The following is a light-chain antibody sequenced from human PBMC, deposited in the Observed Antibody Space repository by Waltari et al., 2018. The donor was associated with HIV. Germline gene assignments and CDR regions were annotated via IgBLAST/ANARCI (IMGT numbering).Light chain of an antibody. J-gene: IGKJ5*01. V-gene: IGKV2-28*01. CDR3: MQALHTPFM. Sequence: DVLLTQSPVSLAVTPGESASLSCKSSQSLLHKKGKNYLDWYVKKPGQTPQLLMYMSSNLAAGVPVRFSGSGSGTEFTLKISRVEAEDVGLYYCMQALHTPFMFGHGTRLEI. CDR2: MSS. CDR1: QSLLHKKGKNY.